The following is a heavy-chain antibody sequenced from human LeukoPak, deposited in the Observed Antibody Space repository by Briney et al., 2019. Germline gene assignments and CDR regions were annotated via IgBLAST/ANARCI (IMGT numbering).Heavy chain of an antibody. CDR1: GFTVSSNY. D-gene: IGHD4-17*01. Sequence: PGGSLRLSCAASGFTVSSNYVSWVRQAPGKGLEWVAVIYSGGSTYYADSVKGRFTISTDNSKNTLYLQMNSLRAENTAVYHCARDTVTTYRFRDYQHYGMDVWGQGTTVTVSS. CDR2: IYSGGST. V-gene: IGHV3-53*01. J-gene: IGHJ6*02. CDR3: ARDTVTTYRFRDYQHYGMDV.